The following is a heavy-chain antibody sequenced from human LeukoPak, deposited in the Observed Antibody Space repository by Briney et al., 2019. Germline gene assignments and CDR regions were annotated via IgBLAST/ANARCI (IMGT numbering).Heavy chain of an antibody. CDR1: GYSISSGYY. CDR2: IYHSGST. Sequence: SETLSLTCTVSGYSISSGYYWGWTRQPPGKGLEWIGSIYHSGSTYYNPSLKSRVTISVDTSKNQFSLKLSSVTAADTAVYYCARDLAVLGYFHFDYWGQGTLVTVSS. J-gene: IGHJ4*02. D-gene: IGHD3-22*01. V-gene: IGHV4-38-2*02. CDR3: ARDLAVLGYFHFDY.